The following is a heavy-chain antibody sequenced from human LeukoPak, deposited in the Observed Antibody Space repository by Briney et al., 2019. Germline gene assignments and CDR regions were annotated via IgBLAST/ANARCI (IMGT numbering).Heavy chain of an antibody. CDR1: GYTFTSYD. CDR3: ARGGITIFGVVNNWFDP. Sequence: ASVKVSCKASGYTFTSYDINWVRQATGQGLEWMGWMNPNSGNTGYAQKFQGRVTITRNTSISTAYMELSSLRSEDTAVYYCARGGITIFGVVNNWFDPWGQGTLVTVSS. V-gene: IGHV1-8*03. D-gene: IGHD3-3*01. J-gene: IGHJ5*02. CDR2: MNPNSGNT.